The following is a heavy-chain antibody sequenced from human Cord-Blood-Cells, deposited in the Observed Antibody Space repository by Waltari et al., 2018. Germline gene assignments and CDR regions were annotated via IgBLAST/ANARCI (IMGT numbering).Heavy chain of an antibody. J-gene: IGHJ3*02. D-gene: IGHD3-16*01. CDR3: ARPEGDPGHDAFDI. CDR2: IWYDGSNK. Sequence: QVQLVESGGGVVQPGRSLRLSCAASGFTFSSAGMHWVLPAPGKGLEWVAVIWYDGSNKYYADSVKGRFTISRDNSKNTLYLQMNSLRAEDTAVYYCARPEGDPGHDAFDIWGQGTMVTVSS. V-gene: IGHV3-33*01. CDR1: GFTFSSAG.